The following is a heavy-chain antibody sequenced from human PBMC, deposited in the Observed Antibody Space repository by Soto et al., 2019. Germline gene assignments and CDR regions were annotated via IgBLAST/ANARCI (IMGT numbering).Heavy chain of an antibody. CDR3: ARGAGPVAGIFFFDY. CDR1: GFTFSSYG. Sequence: GGSLRLSCASSGFTFSSYGMHLVRQAPGKGLEWVAVIWYDGSNKYYADSVKGRFTISRDNSKNTLYLQMNSLRAEDTAVYYCARGAGPVAGIFFFDYWGQGTLVTVSS. D-gene: IGHD6-19*01. J-gene: IGHJ4*02. CDR2: IWYDGSNK. V-gene: IGHV3-33*08.